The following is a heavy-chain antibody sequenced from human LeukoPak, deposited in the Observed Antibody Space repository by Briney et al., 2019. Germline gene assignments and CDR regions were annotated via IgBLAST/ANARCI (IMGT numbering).Heavy chain of an antibody. Sequence: PGGSLRLSCAASAFTFDNYVMSWVRQAPGKGLEWVSGINWNGGSTFYADSVKGRFTISRDNAKNSLYLQMNSLRAEDTALYYCARGGRVGDLVSEYCFDSWGQGTLVTVSS. CDR3: ARGGRVGDLVSEYCFDS. D-gene: IGHD1-26*01. CDR1: AFTFDNYV. J-gene: IGHJ4*02. V-gene: IGHV3-20*04. CDR2: INWNGGST.